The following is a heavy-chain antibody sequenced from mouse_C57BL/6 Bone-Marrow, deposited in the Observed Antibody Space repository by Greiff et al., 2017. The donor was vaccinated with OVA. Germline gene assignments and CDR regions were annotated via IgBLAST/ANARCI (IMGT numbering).Heavy chain of an antibody. Sequence: EVHLVESGGGLVQPGGSLSLSCAASGFTFTDYYMSWVRQPPGKALEWLGFIRNKANGYTTEYSASVKGRFTISRDNSQSVLYLQMNALMAEDSATYYSARSLLCPRQDWYFDVWGTGTTVTVSS. CDR3: ARSLLCPRQDWYFDV. J-gene: IGHJ1*03. D-gene: IGHD2-1*01. CDR1: GFTFTDYY. V-gene: IGHV7-3*01. CDR2: IRNKANGYTT.